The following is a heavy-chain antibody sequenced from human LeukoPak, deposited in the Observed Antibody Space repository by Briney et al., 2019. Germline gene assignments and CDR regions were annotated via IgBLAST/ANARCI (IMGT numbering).Heavy chain of an antibody. V-gene: IGHV3-74*01. CDR2: INTDGSST. CDR1: GFTFSSYW. J-gene: IGHJ4*02. D-gene: IGHD3-22*01. Sequence: PGGSLRLSCAASGFTFSSYWMHWVRQAPGKGLVWVSRINTDGSSTSYTDSVKGRFTISRDNAKNTLYLQMNSLRAEDTAVYYCARGLSPYYDSSGYSTAGGDYWGQGTLVTVSS. CDR3: ARGLSPYYDSSGYSTAGGDY.